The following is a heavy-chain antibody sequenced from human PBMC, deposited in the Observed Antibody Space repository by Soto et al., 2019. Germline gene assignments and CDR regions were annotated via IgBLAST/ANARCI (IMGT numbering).Heavy chain of an antibody. V-gene: IGHV1-2*04. J-gene: IGHJ5*02. CDR2: INPNSGGT. Sequence: GASVKVSCKASGYTFTGYYMHWVRQAPGQGLEWMGWINPNSGGTNNAQKFQGWVTMTRDTSINTAYMELSSLKSDDTAVYYCAREASSGWYDAWGQGTLVTVSS. CDR3: AREASSGWYDA. CDR1: GYTFTGYY. D-gene: IGHD6-19*01.